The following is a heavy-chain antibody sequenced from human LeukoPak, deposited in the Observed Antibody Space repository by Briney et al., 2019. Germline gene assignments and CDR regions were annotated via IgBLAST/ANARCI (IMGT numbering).Heavy chain of an antibody. V-gene: IGHV3-20*03. Sequence: GINWNDGSAGYADSVKGRFTISRDNAKNSLYLQMNSLRAEDTALYYCVRAAGDYGPGGYWGQVTLVTVSS. CDR3: VRAAGDYGPGGY. J-gene: IGHJ4*02. D-gene: IGHD4-17*01. CDR2: INWNDGSA.